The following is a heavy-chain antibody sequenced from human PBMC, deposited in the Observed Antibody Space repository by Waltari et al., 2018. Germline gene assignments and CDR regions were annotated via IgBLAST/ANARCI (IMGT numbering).Heavy chain of an antibody. CDR3: ARGLTATLFDY. CDR2: IYYSGST. D-gene: IGHD5-18*01. J-gene: IGHJ4*02. V-gene: IGHV4-59*01. Sequence: QVQLQESGPGLVKPSETLSLTCTVSGGSISSYYWSWIRQPPGKGLEWIGYIYYSGSTNYNPSLKSRVTISVDTSKNQFSLKLSSVTAADTAVYYCARGLTATLFDYWGQGTLVTVSS. CDR1: GGSISSYY.